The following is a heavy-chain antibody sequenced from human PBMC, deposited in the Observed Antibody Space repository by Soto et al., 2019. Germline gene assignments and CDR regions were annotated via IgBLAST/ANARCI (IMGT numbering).Heavy chain of an antibody. V-gene: IGHV3-49*03. CDR1: GFTFGDYA. J-gene: IGHJ4*02. CDR3: TRATYDRHRYSSSWYPLIDY. CDR2: IRSKAYGGTT. Sequence: EVQLVESGGGLVQPGRSLRLSCTASGFTFGDYAMSWFRQAPGKGLEWVGFIRSKAYGGTTEYAASVKGRFTISRDDSKSIAYLQMNSLKTEDTAVYYCTRATYDRHRYSSSWYPLIDYWGQGTLVTVSS. D-gene: IGHD6-13*01.